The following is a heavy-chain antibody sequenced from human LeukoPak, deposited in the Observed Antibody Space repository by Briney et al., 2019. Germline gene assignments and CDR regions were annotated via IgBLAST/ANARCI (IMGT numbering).Heavy chain of an antibody. CDR3: ASSPEGEQWLTQWDYFDY. CDR2: IYYSGST. V-gene: IGHV4-39*07. D-gene: IGHD6-19*01. J-gene: IGHJ4*02. Sequence: RSETLSLTCTVSGGSISSSSYYWGWIRQPPGKGLEWIGSIYYSGSTYYNPSLKSRVTISVDTSKNQFSLKLSSVTAADTAVYYCASSPEGEQWLTQWDYFDYWGQGTLVTVSS. CDR1: GGSISSSSYY.